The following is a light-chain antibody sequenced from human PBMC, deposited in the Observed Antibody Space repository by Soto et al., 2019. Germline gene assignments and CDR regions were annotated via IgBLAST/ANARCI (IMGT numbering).Light chain of an antibody. V-gene: IGKV3-15*01. J-gene: IGKJ2*01. CDR1: QNVGTS. CDR3: QQYTNWPPFT. Sequence: EVVLTQSRATLSVSPGEGASLSCRASQNVGTSLAWYQRKSGQAPRLLIYGASTRAAGVPARFSGSASGTEYTLTITSLQSEDFALYYCQQYTNWPPFTFGQGTRLEIK. CDR2: GAS.